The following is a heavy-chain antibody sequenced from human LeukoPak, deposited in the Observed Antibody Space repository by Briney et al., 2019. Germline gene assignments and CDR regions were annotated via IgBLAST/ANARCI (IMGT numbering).Heavy chain of an antibody. CDR2: INHSGST. D-gene: IGHD3-22*01. Sequence: PSETLSLTCAVYGGSFSGYYWSWIRQPPGKGLEWIGEINHSGSTNYNPSLKSRVTISVDTSKNQFSLKLSSVTAADTAVYYCARRGVRYYDSSGYHRRFNWFDPWGQGTLVTVSS. CDR1: GGSFSGYY. CDR3: ARRGVRYYDSSGYHRRFNWFDP. J-gene: IGHJ5*02. V-gene: IGHV4-34*01.